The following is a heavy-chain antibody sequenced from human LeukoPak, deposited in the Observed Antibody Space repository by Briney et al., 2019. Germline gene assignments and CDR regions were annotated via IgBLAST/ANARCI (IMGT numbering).Heavy chain of an antibody. CDR3: ATDPERWLQSNDY. CDR1: GYTFTSYY. Sequence: ASVKASCKASGYTFTSYYMHWVRQAPGQGLEWMGIINPSGGSTSYAQKFQGRVTMTEDTSTDTAYMELSSLRSEDTAVYYCATDPERWLQSNDYWGQGTLVTVSS. D-gene: IGHD5-24*01. J-gene: IGHJ4*02. CDR2: INPSGGST. V-gene: IGHV1-46*01.